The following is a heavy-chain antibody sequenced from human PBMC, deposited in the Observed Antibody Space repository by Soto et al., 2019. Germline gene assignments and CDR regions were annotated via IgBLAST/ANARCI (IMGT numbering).Heavy chain of an antibody. D-gene: IGHD3-10*01. J-gene: IGHJ6*02. CDR1: GYTFTSDV. CDR3: ARTFYYGSGSHDYYYYYGMDV. V-gene: IGHV1-18*01. CDR2: ISAYNGNT. Sequence: ASVKGACKASGYTFTSDVISWVRQAPGQGLEWMGWISAYNGNTNYAQKLQGRVTMTTDTSTSTAYMELRSLRSDDTAVYYCARTFYYGSGSHDYYYYYGMDVWGQGTTVTVSS.